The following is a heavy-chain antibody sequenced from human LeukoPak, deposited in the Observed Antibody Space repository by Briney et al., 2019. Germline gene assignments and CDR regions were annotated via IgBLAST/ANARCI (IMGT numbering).Heavy chain of an antibody. CDR1: GFTFGDYA. V-gene: IGHV3-49*04. J-gene: IGHJ4*02. Sequence: GGSLRLSCTASGFTFGDYAMTWVRQAPGKGLEWVGFIASKTYGGTAEYAASVKGRFTVSRDDSKSIAYLQMNSLKTEDTAVYFCSRDQTPYYWGQGTLVTVSS. CDR2: IASKTYGGTA. CDR3: SRDQTPYY.